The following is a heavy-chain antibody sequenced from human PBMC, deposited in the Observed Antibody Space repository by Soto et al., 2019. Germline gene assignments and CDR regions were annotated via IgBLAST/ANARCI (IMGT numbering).Heavy chain of an antibody. D-gene: IGHD2-15*01. V-gene: IGHV3-30-3*01. J-gene: IGHJ4*02. CDR3: ASDIVVVVAATSVDY. Sequence: SLRLSCAASGFTFSSYAMHWVRQAPGKGLEWVAVISYDGSNKYYADSVKGRFTISRDNSKNTLYLQMDSLRAEDTAVYYCASDIVVVVAATSVDYWGQGTLVTVSS. CDR1: GFTFSSYA. CDR2: ISYDGSNK.